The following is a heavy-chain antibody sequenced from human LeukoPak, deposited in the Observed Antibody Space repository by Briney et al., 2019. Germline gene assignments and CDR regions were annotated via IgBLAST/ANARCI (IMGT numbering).Heavy chain of an antibody. CDR2: IKQDGSEK. CDR1: GFTFSSYW. J-gene: IGHJ5*02. D-gene: IGHD4-11*01. CDR3: AKDLTVTSTCYFDP. Sequence: GGSLRLSCAASGFTFSSYWMSWVRQAPGKGLEWVANIKQDGSEKYYVDSVKGRFTISRDNAKNSLYLQMNSLRGEDTAVYYCAKDLTVTSTCYFDPWGQGTLVTVSS. V-gene: IGHV3-7*01.